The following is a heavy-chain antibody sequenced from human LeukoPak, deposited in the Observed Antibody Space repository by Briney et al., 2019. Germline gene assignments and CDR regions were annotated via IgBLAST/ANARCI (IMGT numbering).Heavy chain of an antibody. D-gene: IGHD3-3*01. CDR1: GGSFSGYY. CDR2: INHSGST. V-gene: IGHV4-34*01. J-gene: IGHJ5*02. Sequence: SETLSLTCAVYGGSFSGYYWSWIRQPPGKGLEWIWEINHSGSTNYNPSLKSRVTISVDTSKNQFSLKLSSVTAADTAVYYCARGGSITIFGVVIHNWFDPWGQGTLVTVSS. CDR3: ARGGSITIFGVVIHNWFDP.